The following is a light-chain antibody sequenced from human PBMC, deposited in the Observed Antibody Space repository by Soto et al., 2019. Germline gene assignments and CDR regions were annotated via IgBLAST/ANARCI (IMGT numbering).Light chain of an antibody. V-gene: IGLV2-14*02. Sequence: QSVLTQPASVSGSPGQSITISCTGTSSDVGSYNLVSWYQQHPGKAPKLMIYEGSKRPSGVSNRFSGSKSGNTASLTISGLQAEDEADYYCSSYTSSSTGVFGTGT. CDR3: SSYTSSSTGV. J-gene: IGLJ1*01. CDR1: SSDVGSYNL. CDR2: EGS.